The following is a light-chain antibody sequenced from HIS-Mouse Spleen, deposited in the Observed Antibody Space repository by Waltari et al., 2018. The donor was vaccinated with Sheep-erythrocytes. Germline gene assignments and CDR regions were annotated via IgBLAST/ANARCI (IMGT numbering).Light chain of an antibody. CDR1: NLGDKY. V-gene: IGLV3-1*01. CDR2: QDS. CDR3: QAWDSSTAV. Sequence: SYELTQPPSVSVSPGQPASITCSGDNLGDKYACWYQQKPGQSPVLVIYQDSKLPSGIHERFSGSNSGNTATLTISGTQAMDEADYYCQAWDSSTAVFGGGTKLTVL. J-gene: IGLJ2*01.